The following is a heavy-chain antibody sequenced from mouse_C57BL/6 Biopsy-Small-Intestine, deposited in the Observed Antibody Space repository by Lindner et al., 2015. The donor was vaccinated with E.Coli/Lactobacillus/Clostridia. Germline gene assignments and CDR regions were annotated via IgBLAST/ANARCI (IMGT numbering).Heavy chain of an antibody. CDR1: GYTFTEYT. CDR3: ARHEEGIYYGNFWFAY. Sequence: VQLQESGAELVKPGASVKLSCKASGYTFTEYTIHWIKQRSGQGLEWIGWFYPGSDNIKYNEKFKDKATLTADKSSSTVFMEISRLTSEDSAAYFCARHEEGIYYGNFWFAYWGQGTLVTVSA. CDR2: FYPGSDNI. D-gene: IGHD2-1*01. J-gene: IGHJ3*01. V-gene: IGHV1-62-2*01.